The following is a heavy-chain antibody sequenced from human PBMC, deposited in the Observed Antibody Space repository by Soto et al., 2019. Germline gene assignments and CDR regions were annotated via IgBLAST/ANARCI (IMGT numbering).Heavy chain of an antibody. D-gene: IGHD6-13*01. Sequence: GASVKVSCKASGYTFTSYGISWVRQAPGQGLEWMGWISAYNGNTYYAQKLQGRVTMTTDTSTSTAYMELRSLRSDDTAVYYCARDRVSSSWYAYFDYWGQGTLVTVSS. CDR1: GYTFTSYG. V-gene: IGHV1-18*01. J-gene: IGHJ4*02. CDR2: ISAYNGNT. CDR3: ARDRVSSSWYAYFDY.